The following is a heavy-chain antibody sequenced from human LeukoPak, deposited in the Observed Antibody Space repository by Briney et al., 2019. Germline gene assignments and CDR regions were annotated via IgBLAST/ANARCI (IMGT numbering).Heavy chain of an antibody. D-gene: IGHD2-8*01. CDR3: ARGTNADY. J-gene: IGHJ4*02. CDR2: ISGSGSAI. V-gene: IGHV3-48*03. Sequence: GGSLRLSCAASGFTFSSYEMNWVRQAPGKGLEWVSYISGSGSAISYADSVKGRFTISRDNAKNSLYLQMNGLRAEDTAVYYCARGTNADYWGQGTLVTVSS. CDR1: GFTFSSYE.